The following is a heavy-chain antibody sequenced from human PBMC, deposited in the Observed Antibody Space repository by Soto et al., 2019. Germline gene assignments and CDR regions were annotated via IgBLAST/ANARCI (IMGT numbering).Heavy chain of an antibody. D-gene: IGHD2-15*01. CDR1: GFTFSSYW. J-gene: IGHJ6*02. CDR3: FRCRHQDYYYYYYGMDV. Sequence: GGSLRLSCAASGFTFSSYWMSWVRQAPGKGLEWVANIKQDGSEKYYVDSVKGRFTISRDNAKNSLYLQMNSLRAEDTAVYYCFRCRHQDYYYYYYGMDVWGQGTTVTVSS. V-gene: IGHV3-7*05. CDR2: IKQDGSEK.